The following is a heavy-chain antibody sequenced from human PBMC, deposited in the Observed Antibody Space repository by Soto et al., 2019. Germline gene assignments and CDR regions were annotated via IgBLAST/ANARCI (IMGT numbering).Heavy chain of an antibody. Sequence: GGSLRLSCAASGFTFSSYGMHWVRQAPGKGLEWVAVIWYDGSNKYYADSVKGRFTISRDNSKNTLYLQMNSLRAEDTAVYYCARDRWQQLVRWYLDYWGQGTLVTVSS. CDR3: ARDRWQQLVRWYLDY. J-gene: IGHJ4*02. CDR2: IWYDGSNK. D-gene: IGHD6-13*01. CDR1: GFTFSSYG. V-gene: IGHV3-33*01.